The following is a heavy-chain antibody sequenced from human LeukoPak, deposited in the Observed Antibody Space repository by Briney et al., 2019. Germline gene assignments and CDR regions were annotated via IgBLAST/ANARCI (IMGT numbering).Heavy chain of an antibody. Sequence: PGGSLRPSCAASGFTFSNYAMNWVRQAPGKGLEWVSTIIGSSGSTFYADSVKGRFTISKDTSKNTLYLHMSSLRADDTAVYYCAKGGYDYVEVAYFDYWGQGTLVTVSS. CDR3: AKGGYDYVEVAYFDY. D-gene: IGHD5-12*01. CDR1: GFTFSNYA. J-gene: IGHJ4*02. CDR2: IIGSSGST. V-gene: IGHV3-23*01.